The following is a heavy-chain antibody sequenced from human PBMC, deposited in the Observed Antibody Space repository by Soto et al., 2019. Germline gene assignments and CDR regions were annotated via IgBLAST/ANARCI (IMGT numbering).Heavy chain of an antibody. D-gene: IGHD3-3*01. CDR1: GGAINSYY. CDR3: ARGQRFSDWFDP. J-gene: IGHJ5*02. Sequence: SETLSLTCTVSGGAINSYYWTWIRQPAGKGLEWIGRIYSSGSTKYNPSLQSRVTMSLDTSKNQFSLRLTSVTAADTAVYYCARGQRFSDWFDPWGQGTLGT. CDR2: IYSSGST. V-gene: IGHV4-4*07.